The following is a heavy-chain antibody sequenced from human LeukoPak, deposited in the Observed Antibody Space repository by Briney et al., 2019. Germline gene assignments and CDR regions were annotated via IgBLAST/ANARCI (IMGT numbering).Heavy chain of an antibody. CDR1: GFTFSSYA. D-gene: IGHD5-18*01. J-gene: IGHJ4*02. CDR3: AREPTSMGSDY. CDR2: IKQDGTEK. Sequence: GRSLRLSCAASGFTFSSYAMHWVRQAPGKGLECVANIKQDGTEKYYLDSVKGRFTISRDNAKNSLYLQMNSLRADDAAVYYCAREPTSMGSDYWGQGTLVTVSS. V-gene: IGHV3-7*01.